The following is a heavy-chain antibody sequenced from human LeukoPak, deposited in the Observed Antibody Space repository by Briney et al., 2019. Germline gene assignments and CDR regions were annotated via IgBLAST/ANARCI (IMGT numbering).Heavy chain of an antibody. J-gene: IGHJ4*02. D-gene: IGHD5-24*01. CDR2: IYYSGST. CDR3: ARGFQKREMAPNFDY. CDR1: GGSISSGGYY. Sequence: SETLSLTCTVSGGSISSGGYYWSWIRQHPGKGLEWIGYIYYSGSTYYNPSLKSRVTISVDTSKNQFSLKLSSVTAADTAVYYCARGFQKREMAPNFDYWGQGTLVTVSS. V-gene: IGHV4-31*03.